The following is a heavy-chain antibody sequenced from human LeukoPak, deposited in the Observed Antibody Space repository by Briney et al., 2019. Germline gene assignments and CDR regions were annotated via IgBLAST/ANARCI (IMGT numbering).Heavy chain of an antibody. CDR3: ARAADPYPDIVVVPAPGAFDI. V-gene: IGHV1-2*04. CDR2: INPNSGGT. CDR1: GYTFTGYY. Sequence: ASVKVSCKASGYTFTGYYMHWVRQAPGQGPEWMGWINPNSGGTNYAQKFQGWVTMTRDTSISTAYMELSRLRSGDTAVYYCARAADPYPDIVVVPAPGAFDIWGQGTMVTVSS. D-gene: IGHD2-2*01. J-gene: IGHJ3*02.